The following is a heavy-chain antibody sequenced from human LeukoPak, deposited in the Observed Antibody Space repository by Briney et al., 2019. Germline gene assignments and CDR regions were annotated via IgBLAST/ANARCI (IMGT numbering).Heavy chain of an antibody. Sequence: GGSLRLSCAASGFTFDDYAMHWVRQAPGKGLEWVSLISGDGGSTYYADSVKGRFTISRDNTKNSLYLQMNSLRTEHTALYYCTKDYYDSSGYYLDYWGQGTLVTVSS. J-gene: IGHJ4*02. CDR3: TKDYYDSSGYYLDY. CDR2: ISGDGGST. D-gene: IGHD3-22*01. CDR1: GFTFDDYA. V-gene: IGHV3-43*02.